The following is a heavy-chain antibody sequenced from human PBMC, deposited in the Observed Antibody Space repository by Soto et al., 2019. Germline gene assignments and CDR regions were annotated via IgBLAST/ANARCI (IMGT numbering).Heavy chain of an antibody. CDR1: GGTFSSYA. CDR2: IIPIFRTA. D-gene: IGHD2-15*01. J-gene: IGHJ6*02. Sequence: QVQLVQSGAEVKKPGSSVKVSCKASGGTFSSYAISWVRQAPGHGLGWMGGIIPIFRTADYAQKFQGRVTITADESTITAYMELSSLRSEDTAVYYCASVETQRYYYGMDVWGQGTTVTVSS. CDR3: ASVETQRYYYGMDV. V-gene: IGHV1-69*12.